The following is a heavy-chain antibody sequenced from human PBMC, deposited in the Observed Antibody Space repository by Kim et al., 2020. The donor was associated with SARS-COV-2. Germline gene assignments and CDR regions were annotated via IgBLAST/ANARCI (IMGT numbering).Heavy chain of an antibody. J-gene: IGHJ3*02. CDR1: GYTFTSYY. V-gene: IGHV1-46*01. Sequence: ASVKVSCKASGYTFTSYYMHWVRQAPGQGLEWMGIINPSGGSTSYAQKFQGRVTMTRDTSTSTVYMELSSLRSEDTAVYYCARAGDYGGNSGVPKPRGYDAFDIWGQGTMVTVSS. D-gene: IGHD4-17*01. CDR3: ARAGDYGGNSGVPKPRGYDAFDI. CDR2: INPSGGST.